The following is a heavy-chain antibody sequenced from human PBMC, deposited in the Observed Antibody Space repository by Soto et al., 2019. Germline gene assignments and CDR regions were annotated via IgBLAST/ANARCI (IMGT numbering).Heavy chain of an antibody. CDR2: ISGSGATT. CDR1: GFTFYNSA. Sequence: GGSLRLSCAASGFTFYNSAMTGVRQAPGKGLEWVSTISGSGATTYYADSVEGRFTISRDNSKNTLHLQLNSLRAVDTAVYYCAKDLVRDLDYWGQGTLVTVSS. V-gene: IGHV3-23*01. D-gene: IGHD6-6*01. CDR3: AKDLVRDLDY. J-gene: IGHJ4*02.